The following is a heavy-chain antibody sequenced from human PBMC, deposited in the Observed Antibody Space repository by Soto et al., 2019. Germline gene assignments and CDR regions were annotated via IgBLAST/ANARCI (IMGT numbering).Heavy chain of an antibody. CDR2: IYSGGRN. Sequence: SETLSLTCTVSGGSIISFYCIWIRHPSWKGLEWIGRIYSGGRNNYNPSLKSRVTMSVDTSKNQFSLRLSSVTAADTAMYYCARGSSRWDYWGQGTLVTVSS. CDR3: ARGSSRWDY. D-gene: IGHD6-13*01. V-gene: IGHV4-4*07. CDR1: GGSIISFY. J-gene: IGHJ4*02.